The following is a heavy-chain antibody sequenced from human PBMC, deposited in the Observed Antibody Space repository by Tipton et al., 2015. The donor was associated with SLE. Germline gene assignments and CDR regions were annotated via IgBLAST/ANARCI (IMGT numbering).Heavy chain of an antibody. CDR2: VNHLGTL. D-gene: IGHD3-16*01. CDR1: GGSFSGYY. J-gene: IGHJ4*02. CDR3: ARMEGMITYGGIAGL. Sequence: TLSLTCDVNGGSFSGYYWSWIRQSPGKGLEWIGEVNHLGTLYYNASLKSRVTISIDTSKSHFSLKLTSVTAADTAVYYCARMEGMITYGGIAGLWGQGTVVTVSS. V-gene: IGHV4-34*01.